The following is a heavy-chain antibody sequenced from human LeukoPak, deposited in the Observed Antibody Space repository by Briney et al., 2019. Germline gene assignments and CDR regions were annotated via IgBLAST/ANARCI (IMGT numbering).Heavy chain of an antibody. CDR3: ARGLDGSLRSYFDY. CDR2: ISSSSSTI. CDR1: GFTFSSYS. D-gene: IGHD5-24*01. Sequence: GGSLRLSCAASGFTFSSYSMNWVRQAPGKGLEWVSYISSSSSTIYYADSVKGRFTISRDNAKNSLYLQMNSLRAEDTAVYYCARGLDGSLRSYFDYWGQGTLVTVSS. V-gene: IGHV3-48*01. J-gene: IGHJ4*02.